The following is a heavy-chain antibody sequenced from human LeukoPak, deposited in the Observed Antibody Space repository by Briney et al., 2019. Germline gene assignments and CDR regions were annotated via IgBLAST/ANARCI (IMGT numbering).Heavy chain of an antibody. Sequence: SVKVSCQASGYTFTSYDTSWVRQAPGQGLEWMGGIIPIFGTANYAQKFQGRVTITADESTSTAYMELSSLRSEDTAVYYCARALSVPTLGYYYYYYMDVWGKGTTVTVSS. CDR1: GYTFTSYD. J-gene: IGHJ6*03. V-gene: IGHV1-69*13. CDR3: ARALSVPTLGYYYYYYMDV. D-gene: IGHD7-27*01. CDR2: IIPIFGTA.